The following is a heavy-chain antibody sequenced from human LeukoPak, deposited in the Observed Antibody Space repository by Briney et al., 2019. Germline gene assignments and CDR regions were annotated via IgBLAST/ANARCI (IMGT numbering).Heavy chain of an antibody. CDR2: FDPEDGET. D-gene: IGHD6-19*01. V-gene: IGHV1-24*01. Sequence: ASVKVSCKVSGYTLTELSMHWVRQAPGKGLEWMGGFDPEDGETIYAQKFQGRVTMTEDTSTDTAYMELSSLRSDDTAVYYCARDGRIAVAGNYFDYWGQGTLVTVSS. CDR1: GYTLTELS. CDR3: ARDGRIAVAGNYFDY. J-gene: IGHJ4*02.